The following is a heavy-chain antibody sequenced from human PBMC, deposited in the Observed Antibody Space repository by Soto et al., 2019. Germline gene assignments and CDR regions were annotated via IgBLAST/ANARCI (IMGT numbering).Heavy chain of an antibody. CDR2: LYSAGSA. CDR1: GFTVSSYH. V-gene: IGHV3-66*01. CDR3: ARDMIGDILPTYYKVYYYAMDV. Sequence: GGSLRLSCAASGFTVSSYHMSWVRQAPGKGLEWVSVLYSAGSADFADSVKGRFTISRDNSKNTLYLQMSSLRAEDTAVYYCARDMIGDILPTYYKVYYYAMDVWGQGTTVTVSS. D-gene: IGHD3-9*01. J-gene: IGHJ6*02.